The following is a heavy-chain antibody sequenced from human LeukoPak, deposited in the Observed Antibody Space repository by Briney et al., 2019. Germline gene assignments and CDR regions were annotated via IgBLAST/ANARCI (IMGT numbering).Heavy chain of an antibody. J-gene: IGHJ4*02. Sequence: PGGSLRLSCAASGFAFSSYAMSWVRQPPGKGLEWVSIIYSGGYTYYADSLKGRFTISRDNSKNTLFLQVNSLRAEDTAVYYCARDVGSGSYRADWGQGTLVTVSS. V-gene: IGHV3-53*01. CDR1: GFAFSSYA. CDR2: IYSGGYT. CDR3: ARDVGSGSYRAD. D-gene: IGHD3-10*01.